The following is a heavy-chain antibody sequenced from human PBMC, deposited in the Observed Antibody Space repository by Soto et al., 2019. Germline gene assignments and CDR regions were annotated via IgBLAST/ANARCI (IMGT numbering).Heavy chain of an antibody. D-gene: IGHD3-10*01. J-gene: IGHJ6*02. CDR2: IIPTVGTG. CDR1: GGTFNNYA. Sequence: QVLLVQSGPEVKKPGSSVKVSCKASGGTFNNYAINWVRQAPGKGLEWMGGIIPTVGTGNNAQKFQGRVTITADESTATANTDHNSLRSKDTAIKYCASFDCSLVRGDRSAPYEMDVWGQGTMVIVSS. V-gene: IGHV1-69*01. CDR3: ASFDCSLVRGDRSAPYEMDV.